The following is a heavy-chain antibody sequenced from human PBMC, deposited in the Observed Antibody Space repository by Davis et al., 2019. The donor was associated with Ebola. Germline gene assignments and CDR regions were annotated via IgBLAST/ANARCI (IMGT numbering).Heavy chain of an antibody. D-gene: IGHD3-22*01. V-gene: IGHV3-30*02. CDR2: IRNDGSNK. CDR1: GFTFSSYG. J-gene: IGHJ4*02. CDR3: AKDYSSGHNFDY. Sequence: GGSLRLSCAASGFTFSSYGMHWVRQASGKGLEWVAFIRNDGSNKDYTDSVKGRFTISRDNSKNTVYLQMNSLRAEDTALYYCAKDYSSGHNFDYWGQGTLVTVSS.